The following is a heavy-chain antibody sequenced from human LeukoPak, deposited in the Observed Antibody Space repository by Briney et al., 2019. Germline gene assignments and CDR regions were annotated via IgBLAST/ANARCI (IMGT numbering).Heavy chain of an antibody. D-gene: IGHD5-12*01. CDR2: INHSGST. Sequence: KPSETLSLTCAVYGGSFSGYYWSWIRQPPGKGLEWIGEINHSGSTNNNPSLKSRVTISVDTSKNQFSLKLSSVTAADTAVYYCARVRGRSGYDYYYYYYMDVWGKGTTVTVSS. CDR1: GGSFSGYY. V-gene: IGHV4-34*01. J-gene: IGHJ6*03. CDR3: ARVRGRSGYDYYYYYYMDV.